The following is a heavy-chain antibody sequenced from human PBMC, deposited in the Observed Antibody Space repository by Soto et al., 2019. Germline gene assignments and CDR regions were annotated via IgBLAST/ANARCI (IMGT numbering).Heavy chain of an antibody. CDR1: GYTFTSYG. CDR2: ISAYNGNT. CDR3: ARDCSGGSCTLYYYYYGMDV. D-gene: IGHD2-15*01. V-gene: IGHV1-18*01. J-gene: IGHJ6*02. Sequence: ASVKVSCKASGYTFTSYGISWVRQAPGQGLEWLGWISAYNGNTNYAQKLQGRVTMTTDTSTSTAYMELRSLRSDDTAVYYCARDCSGGSCTLYYYYYGMDVWGQGTTVTVSS.